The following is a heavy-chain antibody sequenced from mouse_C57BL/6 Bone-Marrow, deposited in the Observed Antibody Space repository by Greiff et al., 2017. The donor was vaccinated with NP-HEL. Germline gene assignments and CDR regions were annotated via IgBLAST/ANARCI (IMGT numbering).Heavy chain of an antibody. D-gene: IGHD2-3*01. J-gene: IGHJ2*01. CDR1: GFTFSSYA. V-gene: IGHV5-4*03. Sequence: EVKLMESGGGLVKPGGSLKLSCAASGFTFSSYAMSWVRQTPEKRLEWVATISDGGSYTYYPDNVKGRFTISRDNAKNNLYLQMSHLKSEDTAMYYGARVYDGYPYYFDYWGQGTTLTVSS. CDR3: ARVYDGYPYYFDY. CDR2: ISDGGSYT.